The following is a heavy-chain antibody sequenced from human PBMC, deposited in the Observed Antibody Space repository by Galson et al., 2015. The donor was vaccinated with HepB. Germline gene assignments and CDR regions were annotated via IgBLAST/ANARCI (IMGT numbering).Heavy chain of an antibody. V-gene: IGHV4-39*01. CDR3: ARAGRDGYNSEFDY. Sequence: ETLSLTCTVSGGSISSSSYYWGWIRQPPGKGLEWIGSIYYSGSTYYNPSLKSRVTISVDTSKNQFSLKLSSVTAADTTVYYCARAGRDGYNSEFDYWGQGTLVTVSS. CDR2: IYYSGST. J-gene: IGHJ4*02. CDR1: GGSISSSSYY. D-gene: IGHD5-24*01.